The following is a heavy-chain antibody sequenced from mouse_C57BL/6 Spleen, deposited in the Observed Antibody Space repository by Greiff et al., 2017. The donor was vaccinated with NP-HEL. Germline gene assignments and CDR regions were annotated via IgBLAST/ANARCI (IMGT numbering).Heavy chain of an antibody. V-gene: IGHV1-81*01. J-gene: IGHJ3*01. D-gene: IGHD2-2*01. CDR2: IYPRSGNT. Sequence: LVESGAELARPGASVKLSCKASGYTFTSYGISWVKQRTGQGLEWIGEIYPRSGNTYYNEKFKGKATLTADKSSSTAYMELRSLTSEDSAVYCCGSPYGYDEAWFADWGQGTLVTVSA. CDR3: GSPYGYDEAWFAD. CDR1: GYTFTSYG.